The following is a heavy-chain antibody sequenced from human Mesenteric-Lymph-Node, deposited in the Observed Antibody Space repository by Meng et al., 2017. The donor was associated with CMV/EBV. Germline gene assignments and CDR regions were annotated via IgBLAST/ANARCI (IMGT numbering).Heavy chain of an antibody. CDR1: GFTFSSYS. Sequence: GESLKISCAASGFTFSSYSMNWVRQAPGKGLEWVSSISSSSSYIYYADSVKGRFTISRDNAKNSLYLQMNSLNTEDTAVYYCAVVATVIAPAFAIWGRGTMVTVSS. J-gene: IGHJ3*02. V-gene: IGHV3-21*03. D-gene: IGHD2-15*01. CDR2: ISSSSSYI. CDR3: AVVATVIAPAFAI.